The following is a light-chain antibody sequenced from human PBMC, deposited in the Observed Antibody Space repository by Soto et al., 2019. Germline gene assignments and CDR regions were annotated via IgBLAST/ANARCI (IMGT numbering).Light chain of an antibody. CDR1: QSISTY. Sequence: DIQMTQSPSSLSASVGDRVTITCRASQSISTYLNWYQQKVGKAPKLLIYAESSLQRGVPSRFSGSGSGTDFTLTISSLPPEDFATYYCQQSYSTPRTLGQGTKLEIK. CDR2: AES. J-gene: IGKJ2*02. CDR3: QQSYSTPRT. V-gene: IGKV1-39*01.